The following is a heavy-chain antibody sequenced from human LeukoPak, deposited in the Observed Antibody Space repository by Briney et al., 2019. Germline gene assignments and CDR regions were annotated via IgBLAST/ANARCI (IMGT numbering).Heavy chain of an antibody. CDR1: GGTFSSYA. V-gene: IGHV1-69*13. D-gene: IGHD3-9*01. CDR3: ARDSGDILTYYGMDV. J-gene: IGHJ6*04. Sequence: SVKVSCTASGGTFSSYAISWVRQAPGQGLEWMGGIIPIFGTANYAQKFQGRVTITADESTSTAYMELSSLRSEDTAVYYCARDSGDILTYYGMDVWGKGTTVTVSS. CDR2: IIPIFGTA.